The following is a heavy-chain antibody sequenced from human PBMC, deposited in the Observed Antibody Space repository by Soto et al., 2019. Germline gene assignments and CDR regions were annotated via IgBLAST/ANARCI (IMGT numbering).Heavy chain of an antibody. J-gene: IGHJ6*02. CDR1: GYSINNGYY. Sequence: SETLSLTCAVFGYSINNGYYWGWIRQPPGKGLEWMGAMYHSGSTYYDPSFRGRVAISKDTSKNQFSMRLSYVTAADTAVYYCARGLDYSGMDVWGQGNTVTVSS. V-gene: IGHV4-38-2*01. CDR3: ARGLDYSGMDV. CDR2: MYHSGST.